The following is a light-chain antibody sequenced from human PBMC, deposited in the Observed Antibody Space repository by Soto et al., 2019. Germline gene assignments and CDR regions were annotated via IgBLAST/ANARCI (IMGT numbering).Light chain of an antibody. CDR3: QQRSNWPQAT. CDR2: GAS. CDR1: QTINNN. V-gene: IGKV3-11*01. J-gene: IGKJ5*01. Sequence: VMTQAPATLSVSPGERATLSCRASQTINNNVAWYQLKDGQVPRLVIYGASTRATDIPARFSGSGSGTDFTLTISSLEPEDFAVYYCQQRSNWPQATFGQGTRLEIK.